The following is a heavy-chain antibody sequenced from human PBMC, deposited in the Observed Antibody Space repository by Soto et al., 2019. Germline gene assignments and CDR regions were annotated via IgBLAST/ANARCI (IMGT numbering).Heavy chain of an antibody. D-gene: IGHD1-26*01. J-gene: IGHJ6*02. Sequence: GGSLRLSCSASGFTFSSYAMHWVRQAPGKGLEYVSAISSNGGSTYYADSVKGRFTISRDNSKNTLYLQMSSLRAEDTAVYYSVKDSVGSTPYYHYYYGMDVWGQGTTVTVSS. CDR2: ISSNGGST. V-gene: IGHV3-64D*06. CDR1: GFTFSSYA. CDR3: VKDSVGSTPYYHYYYGMDV.